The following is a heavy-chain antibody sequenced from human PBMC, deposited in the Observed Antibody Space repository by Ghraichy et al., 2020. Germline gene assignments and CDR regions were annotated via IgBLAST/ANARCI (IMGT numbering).Heavy chain of an antibody. Sequence: LSLTCAASGFTSSGHYMDWVRQAPGKGLEWVGRSRNKANNYVTEYAASVRDRFTITRDESTNSMDLQMKSLKTEYTALYFCSREGDYFAFDVWGQGTMVTVSS. CDR3: SREGDYFAFDV. CDR2: SRNKANNYVT. D-gene: IGHD2/OR15-2a*01. CDR1: GFTSSGHY. J-gene: IGHJ3*01. V-gene: IGHV3-72*01.